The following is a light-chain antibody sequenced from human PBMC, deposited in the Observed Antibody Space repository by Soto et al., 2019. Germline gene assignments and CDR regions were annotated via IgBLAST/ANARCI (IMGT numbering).Light chain of an antibody. CDR3: QQYGSSPLFT. CDR1: QSVSSSY. V-gene: IGKV3-20*01. CDR2: GAS. J-gene: IGKJ3*01. Sequence: EIVLTQSPGTLSLSPGERATLSCRASQSVSSSYLAWYQQKRGPAPRLLIYGASSRATGIPDRFSGSGSGTDFTLTISRLEPEDFAVYYCQQYGSSPLFTFGPGTKVDIK.